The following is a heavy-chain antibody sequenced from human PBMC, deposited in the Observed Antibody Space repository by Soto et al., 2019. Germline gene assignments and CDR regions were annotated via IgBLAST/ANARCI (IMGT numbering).Heavy chain of an antibody. D-gene: IGHD6-19*01. J-gene: IGHJ4*02. CDR1: GGSINSYY. V-gene: IGHV4-59*01. Sequence: SETLSLTCTVSGGSINSYYWSWIRQPPGKGLEWIGYIYYSGTTNYNPSLKSRVTISVDTSKNQFSLRLTSVTAADTAVYYCARGGWSLEFWGQGTLVTVSS. CDR3: ARGGWSLEF. CDR2: IYYSGTT.